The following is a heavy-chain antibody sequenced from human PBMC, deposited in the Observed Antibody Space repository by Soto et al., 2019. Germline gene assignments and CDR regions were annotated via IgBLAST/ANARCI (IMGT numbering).Heavy chain of an antibody. CDR3: AKAYYDSSGYYLPFDY. CDR2: ISGSGGST. J-gene: IGHJ4*02. Sequence: PGGSRRLSCAASGFTFSSYAMSWVRQAPGKGLEWVSAISGSGGSTYYADSVKGRFTISRDNSKNTLYLQMNSLRAEDTAVYYCAKAYYDSSGYYLPFDYWGQGTLVTVSS. CDR1: GFTFSSYA. D-gene: IGHD3-22*01. V-gene: IGHV3-23*01.